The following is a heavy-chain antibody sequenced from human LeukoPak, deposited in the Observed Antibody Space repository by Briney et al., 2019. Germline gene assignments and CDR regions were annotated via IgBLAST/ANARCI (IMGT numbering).Heavy chain of an antibody. CDR2: INPSGGTT. Sequence: GASVKVSCKASGYTFTSYYMHWVRQAPGQGLEWMGIINPSGGTTTYAQKFQGRVTMTRDTSTSTVYMELSSLRSDDTAVYYCATASRFGGYGYWGQGTLVTVSS. J-gene: IGHJ4*02. CDR3: ATASRFGGYGY. CDR1: GYTFTSYY. D-gene: IGHD5-12*01. V-gene: IGHV1-46*01.